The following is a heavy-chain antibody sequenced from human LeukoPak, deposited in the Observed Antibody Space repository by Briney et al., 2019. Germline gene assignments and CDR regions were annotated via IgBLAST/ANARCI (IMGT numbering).Heavy chain of an antibody. CDR3: AREVAEDYYYYDMDA. CDR2: IYYSGST. CDR1: GGSISIYY. V-gene: IGHV4-59*01. D-gene: IGHD6-19*01. Sequence: SETLSLTCTVSGGSISIYYWSWIRQPPGKGLEWIGYIYYSGSTNYNTSLKSRVTISVETSKNQFSLKLSSVTAAVTAVYYCAREVAEDYYYYDMDAWGKGTTVTVSS. J-gene: IGHJ6*04.